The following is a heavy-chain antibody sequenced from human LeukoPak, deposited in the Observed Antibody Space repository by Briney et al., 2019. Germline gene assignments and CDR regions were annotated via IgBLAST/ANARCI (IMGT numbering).Heavy chain of an antibody. D-gene: IGHD4-17*01. CDR3: AREDYGDYGGPYFDY. V-gene: IGHV3-53*01. CDR2: IYSGGST. Sequence: GGSLRLSCAASGFTVSSNYMSRVRQAPGKGLEWVSVIYSGGSTYYADSVKGRFTISRDNSKNTLYLQMNSLRAEDTAVYYCAREDYGDYGGPYFDYWGQGTLLTVSS. J-gene: IGHJ4*02. CDR1: GFTVSSNY.